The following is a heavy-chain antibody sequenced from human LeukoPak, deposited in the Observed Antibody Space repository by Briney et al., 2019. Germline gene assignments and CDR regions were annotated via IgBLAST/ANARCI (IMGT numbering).Heavy chain of an antibody. J-gene: IGHJ4*02. D-gene: IGHD5-18*01. Sequence: GGSLRLSCAASGFTFSSYGMHWVRQAPGKGLEWVAVISYEGSNKYYADSVKGRFTISRDNSKNTLYLQMNSLRAEDTAVYYCAKDSGGYTYVFDYWGQGTLVTVSS. CDR2: ISYEGSNK. CDR1: GFTFSSYG. V-gene: IGHV3-30*18. CDR3: AKDSGGYTYVFDY.